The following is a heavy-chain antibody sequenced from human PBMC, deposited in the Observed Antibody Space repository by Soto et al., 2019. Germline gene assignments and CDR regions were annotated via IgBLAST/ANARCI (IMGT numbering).Heavy chain of an antibody. Sequence: EVQLVESGGGLVQPGRSLRLSCAASGFTFDDYAMHWVRQAPGKGLEWVSGISWNSGSIGYADSVKGRFTISRDNAKNSLYLQMNSLRAEDTALYYCAKDMFEAAAGTGLDYWGQGTLVTVSS. V-gene: IGHV3-9*01. J-gene: IGHJ4*02. D-gene: IGHD6-13*01. CDR1: GFTFDDYA. CDR3: AKDMFEAAAGTGLDY. CDR2: ISWNSGSI.